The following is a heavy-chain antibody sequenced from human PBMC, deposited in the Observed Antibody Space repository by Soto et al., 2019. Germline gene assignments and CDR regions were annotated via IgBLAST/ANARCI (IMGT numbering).Heavy chain of an antibody. CDR1: GFSLSNARRG. CDR2: IFSKDEK. D-gene: IGHD3-10*01. Sequence: GSGPTLVNPTETLTLTCTVSGFSLSNARRGVSWIRQPPGKALEWLAHIFSKDEKSYSTSLKSRLTISKDTSKSQVVLTMTNMDPVDTATYYCARILWYGVNFYYFDYWGQGTLVTVSS. J-gene: IGHJ4*02. V-gene: IGHV2-26*01. CDR3: ARILWYGVNFYYFDY.